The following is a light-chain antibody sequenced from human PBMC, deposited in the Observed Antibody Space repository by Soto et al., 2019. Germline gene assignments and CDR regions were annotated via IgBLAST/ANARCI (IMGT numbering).Light chain of an antibody. CDR1: STDVGGYNF. V-gene: IGLV2-14*01. Sequence: QSVLTQPASVSGSLGQSITMSCTGTSTDVGGYNFVSCYQQHPDKAPKLLIYEVTNRPSGVSNRFSGSKSGNTASLSISGLQAEDEADYYCSSYTSTGTPVFGTGTKVTVL. J-gene: IGLJ1*01. CDR2: EVT. CDR3: SSYTSTGTPV.